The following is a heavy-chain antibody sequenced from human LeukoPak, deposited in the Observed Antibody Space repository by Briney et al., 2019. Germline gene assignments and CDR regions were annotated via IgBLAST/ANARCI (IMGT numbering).Heavy chain of an antibody. Sequence: SETLSLACTVSGASISSSSDYWGWIRQPPGKGLEWIGTIFYSGSTYYNPSLKSRVTISVDTSKNQFSLRLSSVTAADTAVYYCARLDNSWYSPFDYWGQGTLVRVSS. J-gene: IGHJ4*02. CDR2: IFYSGST. CDR1: GASISSSSDY. CDR3: ARLDNSWYSPFDY. D-gene: IGHD2-21*01. V-gene: IGHV4-39*01.